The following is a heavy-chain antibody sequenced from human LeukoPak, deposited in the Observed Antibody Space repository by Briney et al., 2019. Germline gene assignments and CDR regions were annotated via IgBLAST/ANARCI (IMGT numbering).Heavy chain of an antibody. J-gene: IGHJ4*02. CDR3: ARVRSDYSSSSPPDY. Sequence: PGGSLRLSCVASGFSFSTYWMHWVRQAPGKGVVWVSRIDNGGTTTLYADSVRGRFTISRDNAKNTLYLQMNSLRAEDTAIYFCARVRSDYSSSSPPDYWGQGTPVTVSS. D-gene: IGHD6-6*01. V-gene: IGHV3-74*01. CDR1: GFSFSTYW. CDR2: IDNGGTTT.